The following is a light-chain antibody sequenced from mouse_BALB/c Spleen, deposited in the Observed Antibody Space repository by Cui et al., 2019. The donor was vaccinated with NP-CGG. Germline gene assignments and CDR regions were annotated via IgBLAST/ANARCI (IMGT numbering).Light chain of an antibody. Sequence: QAVVTQESALTTSPGETVTLTCRSSTGAVTTSNYANWVQEKPDHLFNGLNGCNNNRVPGVPARFSSSLIGDKAALTITGAQTEDERKYFCALWYSNHWVFGGGTKLTVL. CDR3: ALWYSNHWV. V-gene: IGLV1*01. CDR1: TGAVTTSNY. CDR2: CNN. J-gene: IGLJ1*01.